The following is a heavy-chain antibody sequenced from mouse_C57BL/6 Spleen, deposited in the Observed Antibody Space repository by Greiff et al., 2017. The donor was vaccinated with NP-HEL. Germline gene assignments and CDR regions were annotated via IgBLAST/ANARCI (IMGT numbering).Heavy chain of an antibody. J-gene: IGHJ1*03. V-gene: IGHV1-53*01. D-gene: IGHD1-1*01. Sequence: QVHVKQPGTELVKPGASVKLSCKASGYTFTSYWMHWVKQRPGQGLEWIGNINPSNGGTNYNEKFKSKATLTVDKSSSTAYMQLSSLTSEDSAVYYCAIDGSSYNFDVWGTGTTVTVSS. CDR3: AIDGSSYNFDV. CDR1: GYTFTSYW. CDR2: INPSNGGT.